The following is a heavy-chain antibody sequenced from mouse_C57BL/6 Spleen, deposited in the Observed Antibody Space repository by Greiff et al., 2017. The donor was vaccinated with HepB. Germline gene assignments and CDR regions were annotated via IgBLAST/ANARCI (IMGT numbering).Heavy chain of an antibody. D-gene: IGHD1-1*01. CDR3: ARNYGSIVWYFDV. V-gene: IGHV5-6*01. CDR1: GFTFSSYG. J-gene: IGHJ1*03. CDR2: ISSGGSYT. Sequence: EVQVVESGGDLVKPGGSLKLSCAASGFTFSSYGMSWVRQTPDKRLEWVATISSGGSYTYYPDSVKGRFTISRDNAKNTLYLQMSSLKSEDTAMYYCARNYGSIVWYFDVWGTGTTVTVSS.